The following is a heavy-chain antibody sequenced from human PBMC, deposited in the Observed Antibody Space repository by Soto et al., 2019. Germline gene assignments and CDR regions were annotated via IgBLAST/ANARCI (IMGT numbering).Heavy chain of an antibody. CDR3: ARDSSGSLSDV. D-gene: IGHD6-19*01. CDR2: IYYSGST. CDR1: GGSISSYY. Sequence: QVQLQESGPGLVKPSETLSLTCTVSGGSISSYYWSWIRQPPGKGLEWIGYIYYSGSTNYNPSLKSRVTISVDTSKNQFSLKLSSVTAADTDVYYCARDSSGSLSDVWGQGTTVTVSS. V-gene: IGHV4-59*01. J-gene: IGHJ6*02.